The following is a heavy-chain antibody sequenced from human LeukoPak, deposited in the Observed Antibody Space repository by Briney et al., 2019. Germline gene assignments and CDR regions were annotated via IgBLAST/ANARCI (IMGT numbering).Heavy chain of an antibody. CDR2: ISYDGSNK. CDR3: ARGGYNWNYFLRGDYFDY. D-gene: IGHD1-7*01. J-gene: IGHJ4*02. Sequence: PGGSLRLSCAASGFTFSSYGMHWVRQAPGKGLEWVSVISYDGSNKYYADSVKGRFTISRDNSKNTLYLPMNSLRAEDTAVYYCARGGYNWNYFLRGDYFDYWGQGTLVTVSS. V-gene: IGHV3-30*03. CDR1: GFTFSSYG.